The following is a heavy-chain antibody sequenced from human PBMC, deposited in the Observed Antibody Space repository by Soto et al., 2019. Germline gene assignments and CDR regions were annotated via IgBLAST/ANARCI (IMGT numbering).Heavy chain of an antibody. CDR2: ISAYNGNT. CDR1: VYTFTSYG. J-gene: IGHJ5*02. V-gene: IGHV1-18*01. Sequence: GASVKVSCKASVYTFTSYGISWVRQAPGQGLEWMGWISAYNGNTNYAQKLQGRVTMTTDTSTSTAYMELRSLRSDDTAVYYCARTPGTYYYGSGSYGWFDPWGQGTLVTVSS. CDR3: ARTPGTYYYGSGSYGWFDP. D-gene: IGHD3-10*01.